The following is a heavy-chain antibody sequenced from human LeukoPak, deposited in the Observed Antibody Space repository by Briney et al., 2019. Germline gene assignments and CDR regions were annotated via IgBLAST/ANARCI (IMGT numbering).Heavy chain of an antibody. CDR2: FYHTGST. CDR1: GYSLSRGYY. V-gene: IGHV4-38-2*01. J-gene: IGHJ5*02. Sequence: PSETLSLTCAVSGYSLSRGYYWALIRQPPGKGLDWIGTFYHTGSTYYNPSLDSRVTISVDSSKNQFSLTLTSIIAADAAIYYCARGQVPAARGYNWFDPWGQGTLVTVSS. D-gene: IGHD2-2*01. CDR3: ARGQVPAARGYNWFDP.